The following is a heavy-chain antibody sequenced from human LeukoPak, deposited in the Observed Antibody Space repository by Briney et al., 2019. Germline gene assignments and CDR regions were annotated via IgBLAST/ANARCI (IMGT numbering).Heavy chain of an antibody. CDR1: GFTFSSCA. V-gene: IGHV3-30*04. D-gene: IGHD6-19*01. CDR3: AREKGYSSGDLDY. Sequence: PGRSLRLSCAASGFTFSSCAMHWVRQAPGKGLEWVAVISYDGSNKYYADSVKGRFTITRDNSKNTLYLQMNSLRAEDTAVYYCAREKGYSSGDLDYWGQGTLVTVSS. J-gene: IGHJ4*02. CDR2: ISYDGSNK.